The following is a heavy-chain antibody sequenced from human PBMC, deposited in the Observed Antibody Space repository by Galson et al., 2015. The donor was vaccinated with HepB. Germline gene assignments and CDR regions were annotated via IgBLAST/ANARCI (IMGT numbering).Heavy chain of an antibody. D-gene: IGHD1-1*01. CDR1: GFSLSTSGVA. CDR3: ARILDSDAFDI. V-gene: IGHV2-5*02. CDR2: IYWDDDK. Sequence: PALVKPTQTLTLTCTFSGFSLSTSGVAVGWIRQPPGKALEWLALIYWDDDKRYSPSLKSRLTISKDTSKNQVVLTMTNMGPVDTATYYCARILDSDAFDIWGQGTMVTVSS. J-gene: IGHJ3*02.